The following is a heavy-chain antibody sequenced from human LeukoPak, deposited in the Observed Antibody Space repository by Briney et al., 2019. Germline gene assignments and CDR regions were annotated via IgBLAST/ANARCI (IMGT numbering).Heavy chain of an antibody. V-gene: IGHV3-23*01. J-gene: IGHJ4*02. CDR2: ISGSGGST. CDR3: ARRIAARPWSPPFDY. Sequence: GGSLRLSCAASGFTFSSYAMSWVRQAPGKGLEWVSAISGSGGSTYYADSVKGRFTISRDNYRNTLYLQMSSLRAEDTAVYYCARRIAARPWSPPFDYWGQGTLVTVSS. D-gene: IGHD6-6*01. CDR1: GFTFSSYA.